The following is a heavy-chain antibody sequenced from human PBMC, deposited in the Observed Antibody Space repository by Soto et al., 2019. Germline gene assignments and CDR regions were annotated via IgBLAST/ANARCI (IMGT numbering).Heavy chain of an antibody. V-gene: IGHV4-30-2*01. CDR1: GGSISSGGYS. J-gene: IGHJ4*02. CDR3: ARVAILTGVDY. D-gene: IGHD3-9*01. Sequence: QLQLQESGSGLVKPSQTLSLTCAVSGGSISSGGYSWSWVRQAPGKGLEWIGYIYHSGSTYYNPSLKSRVTISVDRSKNQFSLKLSSVTAADTAVYYCARVAILTGVDYWGQGTLVTVSS. CDR2: IYHSGST.